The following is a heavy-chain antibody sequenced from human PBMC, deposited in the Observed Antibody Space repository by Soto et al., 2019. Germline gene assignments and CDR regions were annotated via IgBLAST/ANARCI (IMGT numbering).Heavy chain of an antibody. CDR2: ISYDGSNK. CDR1: GFTFSSYG. CDR3: AKERLGYDSSGYCLLDH. D-gene: IGHD3-22*01. V-gene: IGHV3-30*18. Sequence: PGGSLRLSCAASGFTFSSYGMHWVRQAPGKGLEWVAVISYDGSNKYYADSVKGRFTISRDNSKNTLYLQMNSLRAEDTAVYYCAKERLGYDSSGYCLLDHWGQGTLVTVSS. J-gene: IGHJ4*02.